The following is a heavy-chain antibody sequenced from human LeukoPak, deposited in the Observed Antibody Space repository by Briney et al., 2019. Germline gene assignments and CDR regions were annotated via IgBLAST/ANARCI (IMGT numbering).Heavy chain of an antibody. D-gene: IGHD6-19*01. V-gene: IGHV4-31*03. CDR1: GGSISSGGYY. Sequence: SQTLSLTCTVSGGSISSGGYYWSWIRQHPGKGLEWIGYIYYSGSTYYNPSLKSRVTISVDTSKNQFSLKPSSVTAADTAVYYCARGSSSGWYYFDYWGQGTLVTVSS. CDR3: ARGSSSGWYYFDY. CDR2: IYYSGST. J-gene: IGHJ4*02.